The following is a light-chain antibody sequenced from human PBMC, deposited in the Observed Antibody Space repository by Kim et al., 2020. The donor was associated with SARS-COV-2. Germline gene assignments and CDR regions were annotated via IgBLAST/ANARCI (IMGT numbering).Light chain of an antibody. J-gene: IGLJ3*02. Sequence: GHSVTISCTGSSSDIGYSNHICWYQQRPGKAPKLIIYDVSNRPSGLSSRFSGSRSGNTASLSISGLQAEDEADYYCNSYTPSGALVFGGGTKVTVL. CDR1: SSDIGYSNH. CDR3: NSYTPSGALV. V-gene: IGLV2-14*04. CDR2: DVS.